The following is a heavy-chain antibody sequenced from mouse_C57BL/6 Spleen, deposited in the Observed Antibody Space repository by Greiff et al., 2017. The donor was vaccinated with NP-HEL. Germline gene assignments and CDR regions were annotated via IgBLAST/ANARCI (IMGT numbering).Heavy chain of an antibody. D-gene: IGHD1-1*01. Sequence: EVQLQQSGAELVRPGASVKLSCTASGFNIKDDYMHWVKQRPEQGLEWIGWIDPENGDTEYASKFQGKATIPADTSSNTAYLQLSSLTSEDTAVYYCTTRYGSSHWGHSTTLTVSS. CDR2: IDPENGDT. CDR1: GFNIKDDY. V-gene: IGHV14-4*01. CDR3: TTRYGSSH. J-gene: IGHJ2*01.